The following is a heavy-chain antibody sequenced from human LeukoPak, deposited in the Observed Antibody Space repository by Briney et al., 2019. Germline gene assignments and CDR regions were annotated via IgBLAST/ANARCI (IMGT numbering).Heavy chain of an antibody. D-gene: IGHD4-17*01. CDR3: SRDYGDYWSHAFDI. Sequence: GGSLRLSCAASGFTFTSYGIHWVRQAPGKGLEWVAVIWYDGTNKYYVDSVKGRFTISRDNAKNSLYLQMHSLRAEDTAVYYCSRDYGDYWSHAFDIWGQGTMVTVSS. CDR1: GFTFTSYG. V-gene: IGHV3-33*01. J-gene: IGHJ3*02. CDR2: IWYDGTNK.